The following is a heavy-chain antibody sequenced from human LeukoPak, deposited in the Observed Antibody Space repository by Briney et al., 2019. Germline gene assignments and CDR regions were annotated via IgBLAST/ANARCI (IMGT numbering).Heavy chain of an antibody. CDR3: ARTDIVVVVAALDY. J-gene: IGHJ4*02. CDR2: IYYSGST. D-gene: IGHD2-15*01. V-gene: IGHV4-39*07. CDR1: GGSISSSSYY. Sequence: PSETLSLTCTVSGGSISSSSYYWGWIRQPPGKGLEWIRSIYYSGSTYYNPSLKSRVTISVDTSKNQFSLKLSPVTAADTAVYYCARTDIVVVVAALDYWGQGTLVTVSS.